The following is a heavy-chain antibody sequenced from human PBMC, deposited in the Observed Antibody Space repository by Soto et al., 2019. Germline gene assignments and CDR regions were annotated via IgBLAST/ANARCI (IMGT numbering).Heavy chain of an antibody. V-gene: IGHV3-11*06. CDR1: GFTFSDYY. CDR2: IANGRSAT. Sequence: QVQLVESGGGLVKPGGSLRLSCAASGFTFSDYYMSWIRQAPGKGLEWVAYIANGRSATYYADSVKGRITISRDNSKNTLYLQMNSLRAEDTAVYYCAKDRRDGYEFDYWGQGTLVTVSS. CDR3: AKDRRDGYEFDY. J-gene: IGHJ4*02. D-gene: IGHD5-12*01.